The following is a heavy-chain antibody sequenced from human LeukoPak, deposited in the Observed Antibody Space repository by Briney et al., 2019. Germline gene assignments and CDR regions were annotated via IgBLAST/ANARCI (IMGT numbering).Heavy chain of an antibody. V-gene: IGHV4-59*01. D-gene: IGHD3-16*01. CDR2: IYYSGST. Sequence: SETLSLTCTVSGDSINSYYWGWVRQPPGKGLEWIAYIYYSGSTSYNPSLTSRVTLSVDASKNQFSLKLSSVTAADTAVYYCARSTSLINFDYWGHGILVTVSS. CDR3: ARSTSLINFDY. CDR1: GDSINSYY. J-gene: IGHJ4*01.